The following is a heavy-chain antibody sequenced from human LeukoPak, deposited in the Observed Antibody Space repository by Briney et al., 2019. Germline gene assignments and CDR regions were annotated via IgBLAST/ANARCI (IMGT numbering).Heavy chain of an antibody. V-gene: IGHV1-18*01. J-gene: IGHJ6*03. Sequence: GASVKVSCKASGYTFTSYGISWVRQAPGQGLEWMGWISAYNGNTNYAQKLQGRVTMTTDTSASTAYMELSSLRSEDTAVYYCARDRGYNYGAYYYYYMDVWGKGTTVTISS. CDR2: ISAYNGNT. CDR1: GYTFTSYG. D-gene: IGHD5-18*01. CDR3: ARDRGYNYGAYYYYYMDV.